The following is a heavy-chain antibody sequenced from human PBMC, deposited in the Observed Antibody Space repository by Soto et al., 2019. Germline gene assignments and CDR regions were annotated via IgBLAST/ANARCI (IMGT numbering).Heavy chain of an antibody. J-gene: IGHJ6*02. CDR1: GGTFSSYA. D-gene: IGHD3-3*01. CDR2: IFPIFGTA. V-gene: IGHV1-69*06. CDR3: ARDWPRFWSGYCNYHYYGMDV. Sequence: QVQLVQSGAEVKKPGSSVKVSCKASGGTFSSYAISWVRQAPGQGLEWMGGIFPIFGTANYAQKFQGRVTLTADKSTSTAYMELSSLTSEDTAVYYCARDWPRFWSGYCNYHYYGMDVWGQGTTVTVSS.